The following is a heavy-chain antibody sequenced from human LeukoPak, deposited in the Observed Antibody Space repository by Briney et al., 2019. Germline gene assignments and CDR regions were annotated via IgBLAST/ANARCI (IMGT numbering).Heavy chain of an antibody. CDR2: ISFDESHE. J-gene: IGHJ4*02. CDR1: GFTFNSYA. D-gene: IGHD3-22*01. Sequence: GGSLRLSCVASGFTFNSYAMNWVRQAPGKGLEWVAVISFDESHEYYADSVKGRFTISRDNSKNTLYLQMNSLGAEDTAVYHCARGEYYHESSGYPNYWGQGTLVTVSS. CDR3: ARGEYYHESSGYPNY. V-gene: IGHV3-30*04.